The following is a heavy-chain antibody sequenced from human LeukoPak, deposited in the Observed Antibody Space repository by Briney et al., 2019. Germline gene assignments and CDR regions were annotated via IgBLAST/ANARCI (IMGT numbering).Heavy chain of an antibody. Sequence: AGGSLRLSCAASGFTFSSYWMSWVRQAPGKGLEWVANIKQDGSEKYYVDSVKGRFTISRDNAKNSLYLQMNSLRAEDTAVYYCARDLIGGGKPPGMDVWGQGTTVTVSS. V-gene: IGHV3-7*01. J-gene: IGHJ6*02. CDR2: IKQDGSEK. CDR1: GFTFSSYW. CDR3: ARDLIGGGKPPGMDV. D-gene: IGHD3-22*01.